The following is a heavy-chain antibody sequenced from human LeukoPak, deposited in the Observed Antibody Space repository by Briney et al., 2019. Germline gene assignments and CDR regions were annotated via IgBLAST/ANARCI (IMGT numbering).Heavy chain of an antibody. D-gene: IGHD3-10*01. CDR3: XXXXXXXXXGXXVXY. J-gene: IGHJ4*02. CDR2: ISWNSGSI. Sequence: FTFXXYAMHWVRQAPGEXLXWVSGISWNSGSIGYADSVKGRFTISRDNAKNSLYLQMNSLRAEDTALYYCXXXXXXXXXGXXVXYWGQGXLXTVSS. CDR1: FTFXXYA. V-gene: IGHV3-9*01.